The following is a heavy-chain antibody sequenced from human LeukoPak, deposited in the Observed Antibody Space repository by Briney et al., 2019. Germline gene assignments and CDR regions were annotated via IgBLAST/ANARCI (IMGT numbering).Heavy chain of an antibody. D-gene: IGHD2-2*01. CDR1: GGSFSGYY. V-gene: IGHV4-34*01. Sequence: SETLSLTCAVYGGSFSGYYWSWIRQPPGKGLEWIGEINHSGSTNYNPSLKSRVTISVDTSKNQFSLKLSPVTAADTAVYYCARGGCSSTSCYVAGYDYWGQGTLVTVSS. CDR3: ARGGCSSTSCYVAGYDY. J-gene: IGHJ4*02. CDR2: INHSGST.